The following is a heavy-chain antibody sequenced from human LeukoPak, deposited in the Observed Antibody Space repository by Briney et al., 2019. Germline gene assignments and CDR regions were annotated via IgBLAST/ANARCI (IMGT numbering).Heavy chain of an antibody. D-gene: IGHD4-11*01. CDR3: ATFYSNSLYFDY. Sequence: SETLSLTCTVSGGSISTYYWNWIRQSPGKGLEWIGYIYTSGSTNYNPSLRSRVTISVDTSKNQLSLKLSSVTAADTAVYYCATFYSNSLYFDYWGQGTLVTVSS. CDR2: IYTSGST. J-gene: IGHJ4*02. CDR1: GGSISTYY. V-gene: IGHV4-4*09.